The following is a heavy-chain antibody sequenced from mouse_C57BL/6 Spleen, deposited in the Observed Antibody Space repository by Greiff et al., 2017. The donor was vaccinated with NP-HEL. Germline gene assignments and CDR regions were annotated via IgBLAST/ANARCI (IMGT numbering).Heavy chain of an antibody. J-gene: IGHJ1*03. CDR1: GFNIKNTH. V-gene: IGHV14-3*01. Sequence: EVQLQQSVAELVRPGASVKLSCTASGFNIKNTHMHWVKQRPEQGLEWIGRIDPANGNTKYAPKFQGKATITADTSSNTAYLQLSSLTSEDTAIYYCARGDYWYYDVWGTGTTVTVSS. CDR3: ARGDYWYYDV. CDR2: IDPANGNT.